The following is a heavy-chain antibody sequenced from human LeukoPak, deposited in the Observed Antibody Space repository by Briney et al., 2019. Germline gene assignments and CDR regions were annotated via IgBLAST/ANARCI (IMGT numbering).Heavy chain of an antibody. J-gene: IGHJ3*02. CDR1: GFTVTTNY. CDR3: AKSLLTTATGTGRAFDI. Sequence: GGSLRLSCAASGFTVTTNYMHWVRQAPGKGLEWVSLISSGGDTHSADSVKGRFTISRDNSKNTLYLQMNSLRAEDSAEYYCAKSLLTTATGTGRAFDIWGQGTMVTVSA. D-gene: IGHD1-1*01. V-gene: IGHV3-66*01. CDR2: ISSGGDT.